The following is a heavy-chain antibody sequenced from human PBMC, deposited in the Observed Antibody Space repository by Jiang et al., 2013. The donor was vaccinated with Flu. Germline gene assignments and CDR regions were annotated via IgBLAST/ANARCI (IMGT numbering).Heavy chain of an antibody. Sequence: KPSETPVPHLRCSWWVPQWLLLELDPPAPRKGLEWIGEINHSGSTNYNPSLKSRVTVSMDTSKNQFSLKLSSVTAADTAVYYCARGVTDQHWGQGTLVTVSS. D-gene: IGHD1-14*01. J-gene: IGHJ1*01. CDR3: ARGVTDQH. CDR2: INHSGST. CDR1: WVPQWLL. V-gene: IGHV4-34*01.